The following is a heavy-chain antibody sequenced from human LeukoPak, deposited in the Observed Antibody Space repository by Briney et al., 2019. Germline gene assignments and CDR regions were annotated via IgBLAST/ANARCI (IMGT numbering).Heavy chain of an antibody. V-gene: IGHV1-2*02. Sequence: GASVTVSCKASGYTIADYYIHWVRQAPGQGLEWMGWIYPKSGGTNSAQKFQGRVTMTRDTSISTAYMELSRLKFDDTAVYYCARVSTSGYRDWLDPWGQGTLVTVSS. CDR3: ARVSTSGYRDWLDP. CDR2: IYPKSGGT. CDR1: GYTIADYY. J-gene: IGHJ5*02. D-gene: IGHD3-9*01.